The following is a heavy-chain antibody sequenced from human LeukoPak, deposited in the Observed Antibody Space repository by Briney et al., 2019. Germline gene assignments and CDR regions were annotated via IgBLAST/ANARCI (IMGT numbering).Heavy chain of an antibody. Sequence: QTGGSLRLFCAASGFTFSIYAMSWVRQAPGKGLEWLSAISGSGGSTYYADSVKGRFTISRDNSKNTLYLQMNRLRAEDTAVYYCAKVVTMVVVVTYIDYWGQGTLVTVSS. D-gene: IGHD3-22*01. CDR3: AKVVTMVVVVTYIDY. CDR2: ISGSGGST. CDR1: GFTFSIYA. V-gene: IGHV3-23*01. J-gene: IGHJ4*02.